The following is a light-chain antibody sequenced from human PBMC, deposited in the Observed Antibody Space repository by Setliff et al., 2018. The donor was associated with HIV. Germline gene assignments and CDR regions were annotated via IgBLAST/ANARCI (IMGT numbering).Light chain of an antibody. J-gene: IGLJ2*01. CDR3: SSYAGSNVV. Sequence: QSALTQPPSASGSPGQSVTISCTGTSSDIGDYNYVSWYQQHPGKAPKLMIYEVSKRPSGVPDRFSGSKSGNTASLIVSGLQAEDEADYYCSSYAGSNVVFGGGTKVTVL. CDR1: SSDIGDYNY. CDR2: EVS. V-gene: IGLV2-8*01.